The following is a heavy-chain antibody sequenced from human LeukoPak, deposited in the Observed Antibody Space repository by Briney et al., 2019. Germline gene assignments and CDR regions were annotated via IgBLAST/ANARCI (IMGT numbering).Heavy chain of an antibody. CDR3: ARVSPQYNWKYGSYYFDY. J-gene: IGHJ4*02. Sequence: SETLSLTCTVSGGPISSYYWSWIRQPPGKGLEWIGDIYYSGSTNYNPSLKSRVTISVDTSQNQCSLKLGSVSAADTAVYYCARVSPQYNWKYGSYYFDYWGQRSLVTVSS. V-gene: IGHV4-59*08. CDR1: GGPISSYY. CDR2: IYYSGST. D-gene: IGHD1-7*01.